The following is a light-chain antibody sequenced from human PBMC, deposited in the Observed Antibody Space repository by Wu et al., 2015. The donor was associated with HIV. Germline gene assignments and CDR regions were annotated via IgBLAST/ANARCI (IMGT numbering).Light chain of an antibody. CDR2: GAS. V-gene: IGKV3-20*01. Sequence: EIVLTQSPGTLSLSPGERATLSCRASQSVSSSYLAWYQQKPGQAPRLLIYGASSRATGIPDRFSGSGSGTDFTLTISRLEPEDFAVYFCQQYDGSPLTFGQGTKVEVK. CDR1: QSVSSSY. J-gene: IGKJ1*01. CDR3: QQYDGSPLT.